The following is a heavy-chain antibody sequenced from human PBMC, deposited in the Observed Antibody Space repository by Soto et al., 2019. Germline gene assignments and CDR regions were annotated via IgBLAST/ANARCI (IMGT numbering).Heavy chain of an antibody. CDR2: IYHSGST. V-gene: IGHV4-4*02. Sequence: PSETLSLTCAVSGGSISSSNWWSWVRQPPGKGLEWIGEIYHSGSTNYNPSLKSRVTISVDKSKNQFSLKLSSVTAADTAVYYCARHDDSGWLIGGFDIWGQGTVVTVSS. CDR1: GGSISSSNW. D-gene: IGHD3-16*01. CDR3: ARHDDSGWLIGGFDI. J-gene: IGHJ3*02.